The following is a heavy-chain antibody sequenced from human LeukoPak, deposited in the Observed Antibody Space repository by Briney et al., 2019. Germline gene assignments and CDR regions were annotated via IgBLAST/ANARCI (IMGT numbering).Heavy chain of an antibody. J-gene: IGHJ4*02. V-gene: IGHV3-7*03. CDR1: GFTFSNFW. D-gene: IGHD3-10*01. CDR2: IKVDGSEK. CDR3: GKKTGSTGEAFDY. Sequence: GGSLRLSCVVSGFTFSNFWMSWVRQAPGKGLEWVANIKVDGSEKYYAESVKGRFTISRDNAENPLYLQMNSLRVEDSAIYYFGKKTGSTGEAFDYWGQGTLVTVSS.